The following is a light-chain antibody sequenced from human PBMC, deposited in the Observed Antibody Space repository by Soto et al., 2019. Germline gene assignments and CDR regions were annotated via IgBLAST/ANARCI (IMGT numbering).Light chain of an antibody. J-gene: IGKJ1*01. CDR2: DAS. CDR3: QDYNSYSEA. V-gene: IGKV1-5*01. Sequence: DIQMTQSPSTLSASVGDRVTITCRASQSIRDWLAWYQQKPGKVPKLLIYDASSLASGVPSRFSGSGSGTEFTLTISRLQPDDFANFYCQDYNSYSEAFGQGTKVDIK. CDR1: QSIRDW.